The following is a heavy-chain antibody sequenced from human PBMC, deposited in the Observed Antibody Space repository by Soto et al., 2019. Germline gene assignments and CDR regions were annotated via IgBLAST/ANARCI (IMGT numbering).Heavy chain of an antibody. V-gene: IGHV3-64*01. Sequence: EVQLVESGGGLVQPGGSLRLSCAASGFTFSSYAMHWVRQAPGKGLEYVSAISSNGGSTYYANSVKGRFTISRDNSKNTLYLQMGSRRAEDMAVYYCARVPNGCGYDAPGDYWGQGTLVTVSS. J-gene: IGHJ4*02. D-gene: IGHD5-12*01. CDR3: ARVPNGCGYDAPGDY. CDR2: ISSNGGST. CDR1: GFTFSSYA.